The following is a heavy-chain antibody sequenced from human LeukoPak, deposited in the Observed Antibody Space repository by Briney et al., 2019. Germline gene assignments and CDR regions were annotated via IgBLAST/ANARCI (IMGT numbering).Heavy chain of an antibody. V-gene: IGHV4-34*01. CDR2: INHSGST. J-gene: IGHJ5*02. CDR1: GGSFSGYY. CDR3: ARGFPYSSSWYSDNWFDP. Sequence: SETLSLTCAVYGGSFSGYYWSWIRQPPGKGLEWIGEINHSGSTYYNPSLKSRVTISVDTSKNQFSLKLSSVTAADTAVYYCARGFPYSSSWYSDNWFDPWGQGTLVTVSS. D-gene: IGHD6-13*01.